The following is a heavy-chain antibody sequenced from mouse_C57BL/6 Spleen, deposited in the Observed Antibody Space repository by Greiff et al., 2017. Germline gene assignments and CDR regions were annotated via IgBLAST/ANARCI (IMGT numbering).Heavy chain of an antibody. V-gene: IGHV1-26*01. Sequence: VQLQQSGPELVKPGASVKISCKASGYTFTDYYMNWVKQSHGKSLEWIGDINPNNGGTSYNQKFKGKATLTVDKSSSTAYMELRGLTSEDSAVYCCARAYFSTLGDYWGQGTTLTVSS. CDR3: ARAYFSTLGDY. CDR2: INPNNGGT. J-gene: IGHJ2*01. CDR1: GYTFTDYY. D-gene: IGHD2-5*01.